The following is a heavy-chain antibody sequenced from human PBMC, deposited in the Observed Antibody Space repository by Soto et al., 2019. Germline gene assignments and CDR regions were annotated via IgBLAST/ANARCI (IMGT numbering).Heavy chain of an antibody. V-gene: IGHV3-30-3*01. CDR1: GFSLNNYA. J-gene: IGHJ2*01. Sequence: GGSLRLSCAASGFSLNNYAMHWVRQGAGKGLEWVAVISYDGSYKKYADSVQGRFTISRDSSMNTLYLQMNSLRAEDTAVYYCVRPLCRDDYNWGYFDLWGRGTLVTVSS. CDR2: ISYDGSYK. D-gene: IGHD4-4*01. CDR3: VRPLCRDDYNWGYFDL.